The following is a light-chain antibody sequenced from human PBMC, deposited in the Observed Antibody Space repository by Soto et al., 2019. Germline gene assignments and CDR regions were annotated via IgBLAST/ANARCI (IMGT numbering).Light chain of an antibody. CDR3: QPYSNWPIT. Sequence: EIVLTQSPATLSVSPGERATLSCRASQSVNSNLAWYQQKPGQAPRLRIYGASTSATVIPARFSGSGSGTEFTFTISGLQSEAFADYYYQPYSNWPITFGTWTKVDIE. V-gene: IGKV3-15*01. CDR1: QSVNSN. J-gene: IGKJ3*01. CDR2: GAS.